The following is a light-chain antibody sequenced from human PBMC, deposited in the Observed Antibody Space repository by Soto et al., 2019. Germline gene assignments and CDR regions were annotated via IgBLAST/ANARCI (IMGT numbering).Light chain of an antibody. CDR2: GHN. V-gene: IGLV1-40*01. Sequence: QSELTQPPSVSGAPGQRVTISCTGSYSNIGAGYEVHWYQQIPGTAPKLLVSGHNNRPSGVPDRFFGSKSGSSASLTIIGLQAEDEADYYCQSFDNSVIGSGVFGGGTKLTVL. CDR3: QSFDNSVIGSGV. J-gene: IGLJ3*02. CDR1: YSNIGAGYE.